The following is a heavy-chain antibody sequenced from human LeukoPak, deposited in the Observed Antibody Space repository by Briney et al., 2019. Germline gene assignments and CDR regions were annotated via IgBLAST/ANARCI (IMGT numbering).Heavy chain of an antibody. CDR1: GGSISSHY. Sequence: SETLSLTCTVSGGSISSHYWSWIRQPPGKGLEWIGYIYYSGSTNYNPSLKSRVTISVGTSTNQFSLKLSSVTAADTAVYYCARNSDSSSWYLGYWGQGTLVTVSS. CDR2: IYYSGST. D-gene: IGHD6-13*01. V-gene: IGHV4-59*11. J-gene: IGHJ4*02. CDR3: ARNSDSSSWYLGY.